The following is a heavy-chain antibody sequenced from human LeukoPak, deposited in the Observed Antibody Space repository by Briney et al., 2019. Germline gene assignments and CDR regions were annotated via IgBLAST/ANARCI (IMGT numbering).Heavy chain of an antibody. CDR2: IKHSGST. J-gene: IGHJ6*02. CDR3: AGINLSYEMDV. V-gene: IGHV4-34*01. D-gene: IGHD3-10*01. CDR1: GGSFSGYY. Sequence: PSETLSLTCAVYGGSFSGYYWSWIRQPPGKGLEWIGEIKHSGSTNYNPSLKSRVNISVDTSKNQFSLKLSSVTAADTAVYYCAGINLSYEMDVWGQGTTVTVSS.